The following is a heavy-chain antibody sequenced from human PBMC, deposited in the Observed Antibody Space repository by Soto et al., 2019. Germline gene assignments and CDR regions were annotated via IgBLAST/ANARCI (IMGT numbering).Heavy chain of an antibody. CDR2: MYQSGSA. V-gene: IGHV4-38-2*02. Sequence: SETLSLTCTVSGYSISDGYYWGWIRQPPGKGLEWIGSMYQSGSAYYNPSLKSRVTISLDTSKNQVSLKLSSVTAADTAVYYCAGGPKLLWNYFDHWGQGSLVTVSS. CDR1: GYSISDGYY. D-gene: IGHD3-10*01. CDR3: AGGPKLLWNYFDH. J-gene: IGHJ4*02.